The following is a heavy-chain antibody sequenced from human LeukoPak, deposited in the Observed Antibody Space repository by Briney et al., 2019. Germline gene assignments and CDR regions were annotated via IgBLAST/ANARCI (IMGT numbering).Heavy chain of an antibody. V-gene: IGHV3-23*01. Sequence: GGSLRLSCAASGFTFTNYGMTWVRQAPGKGLEWVSAISGSGGSTYYADSVKGRFTISRDNSKNTLYLQMNSLRAEDTALYYCAKFFAPSGGASGWPWTIDCWGQGTLVTVSS. CDR2: ISGSGGST. CDR1: GFTFTNYG. D-gene: IGHD6-19*01. J-gene: IGHJ4*02. CDR3: AKFFAPSGGASGWPWTIDC.